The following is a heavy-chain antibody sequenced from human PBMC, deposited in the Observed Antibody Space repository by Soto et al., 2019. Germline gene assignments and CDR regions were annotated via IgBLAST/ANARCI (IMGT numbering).Heavy chain of an antibody. J-gene: IGHJ4*02. CDR2: ISYSGST. D-gene: IGHD1-26*01. CDR1: GGSISSGGYY. CDR3: AKTGPESYLSLDY. V-gene: IGHV4-31*03. Sequence: QVQLQESGPGLVKPSQTLSLTCTVSGGSISSGGYYWSWIRQHLGKGLEWIGYISYSGSTYYNPSRKSRVTISVDTSKNQFSLKLSSVTAADTAVYYCAKTGPESYLSLDYWGQGTLVTVSS.